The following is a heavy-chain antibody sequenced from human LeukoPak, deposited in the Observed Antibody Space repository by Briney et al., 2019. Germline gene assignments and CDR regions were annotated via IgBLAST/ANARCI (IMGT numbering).Heavy chain of an antibody. D-gene: IGHD4-17*01. CDR3: ARDRTTVTTGYYGMDV. J-gene: IGHJ6*02. CDR1: GYTFTGYY. V-gene: IGHV1-2*02. Sequence: ASVKVSCKTSGYTFTGYYIHWVRQAPGQGLEWMLWINPNTGVTNYAQKFQGRVTLTRDTSIITAYMELTRLRSDDTAMYCARDRTTVTTGYYGMDVWGQGTTLTVSS. CDR2: INPNTGVT.